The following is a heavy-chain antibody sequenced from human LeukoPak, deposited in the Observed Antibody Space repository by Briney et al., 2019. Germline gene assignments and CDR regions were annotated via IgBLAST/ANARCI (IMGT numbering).Heavy chain of an antibody. CDR2: IYYSGST. CDR3: AGLTYDFWSGYPNNWFDP. J-gene: IGHJ5*02. Sequence: SQTLSLTCTVSGGSISSGGYYWSWIRQHPGKGLEWIGYIYYSGSTYYIPSLKSRVTISVDTSKNQFSLKLSSVTAADTAVYYCAGLTYDFWSGYPNNWFDPWGQGTLVTVSS. V-gene: IGHV4-31*03. CDR1: GGSISSGGYY. D-gene: IGHD3-3*01.